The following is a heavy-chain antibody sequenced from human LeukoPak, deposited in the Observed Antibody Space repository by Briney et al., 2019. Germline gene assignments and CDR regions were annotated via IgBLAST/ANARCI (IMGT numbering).Heavy chain of an antibody. D-gene: IGHD2-2*01. Sequence: SQTLSLTCAISGDSVSSNSVTWNWIMQSPSRGLEWLGRTYYRSTWYNDYAVSVRGRITVNPDTSKNQFSLHLNSVTPEGTAVYYCARRLTQYDCFDPWGQGILVTVSS. V-gene: IGHV6-1*01. CDR1: GDSVSSNSVT. CDR3: ARRLTQYDCFDP. CDR2: TYYRSTWYN. J-gene: IGHJ5*02.